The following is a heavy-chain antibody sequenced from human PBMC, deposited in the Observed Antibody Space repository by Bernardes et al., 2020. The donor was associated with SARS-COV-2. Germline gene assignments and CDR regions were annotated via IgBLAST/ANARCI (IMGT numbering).Heavy chain of an antibody. D-gene: IGHD5-18*01. CDR3: ARFGGYYHGSAFDI. J-gene: IGHJ3*02. CDR2: ISFSSSHI. CDR1: GFTFSRNS. V-gene: IGHV3-21*01. Sequence: GGSRRLFCVASGFTFSRNSMHWVRQAPGQGLEWVSSISFSSSHIYYADSLKGRFTISRDNAKNSLYLQLNSLTAEDTAVYYCARFGGYYHGSAFDIWGQGTMVAVSS.